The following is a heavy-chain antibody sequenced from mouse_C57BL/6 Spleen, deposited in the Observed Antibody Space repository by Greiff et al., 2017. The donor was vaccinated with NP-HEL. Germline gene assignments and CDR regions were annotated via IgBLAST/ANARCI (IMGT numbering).Heavy chain of an antibody. CDR1: GYAFSSYW. V-gene: IGHV1-80*01. CDR3: ARNGYDERFAY. CDR2: IYPGDGDT. J-gene: IGHJ3*01. Sequence: QVQLKQSGAELVKPGASVKISCKASGYAFSSYWMNWVKQRPGKGLEWIGQIYPGDGDTNYNGKFKGKATLTADKSSSTAYMQLSSLTSEDSAVYFCARNGYDERFAYWGQGTLVTVSA. D-gene: IGHD2-2*01.